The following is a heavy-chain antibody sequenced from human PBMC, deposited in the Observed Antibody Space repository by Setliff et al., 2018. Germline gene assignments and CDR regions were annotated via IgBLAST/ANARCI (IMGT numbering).Heavy chain of an antibody. CDR2: IYPGDSDT. Sequence: GESLKISCKGSGYTFTNYWIGWVRQMPGKGLEWMGLIYPGDSDTRYSPSFQGQVTISADRSISTAYLQWSSLKASDTAIYYCARVVGADGMGVDYWGQGTLVTVSS. CDR3: ARVVGADGMGVDY. CDR1: GYTFTNYW. J-gene: IGHJ4*02. V-gene: IGHV5-51*01. D-gene: IGHD2-15*01.